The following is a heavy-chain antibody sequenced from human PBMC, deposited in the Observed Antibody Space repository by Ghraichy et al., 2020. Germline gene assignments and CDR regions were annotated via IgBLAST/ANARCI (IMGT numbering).Heavy chain of an antibody. Sequence: SETLSLTCAVSGGSISSDYWSWIRQPPGKGLEWIGYLYYTGSTNYNPSLKSRVTISLDTSKKHFSLKLSSVTAADTAVYSFARLLVSDIYSPRIVRRRAWFDPWGQGALVTVSS. J-gene: IGHJ5*02. D-gene: IGHD3-3*01. CDR1: GGSISSDY. CDR2: LYYTGST. V-gene: IGHV4-59*01. CDR3: ARLLVSDIYSPRIVRRRAWFDP.